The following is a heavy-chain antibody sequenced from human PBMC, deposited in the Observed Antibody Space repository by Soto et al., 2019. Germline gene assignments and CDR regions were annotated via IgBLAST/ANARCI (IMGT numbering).Heavy chain of an antibody. CDR1: GFTFSSYG. CDR3: AKGGPSWFDP. V-gene: IGHV3-30*18. J-gene: IGHJ5*02. Sequence: GGSLRLSCAASGFTFSSYGMHWVRQAPGKGLEWVAVISYDGSNKYYADPVKGRFTISRDNSKNTLYLQMNSLRAEDTAVYYCAKGGPSWFDPWGQGTLVTVSS. CDR2: ISYDGSNK.